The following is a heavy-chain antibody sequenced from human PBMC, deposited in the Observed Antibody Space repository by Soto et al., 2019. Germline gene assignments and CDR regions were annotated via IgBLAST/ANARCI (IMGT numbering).Heavy chain of an antibody. Sequence: ASVKVSCKASGYTFTSYYMHWVRQAPGQGLEWMGIINPSGGSTSYAQKLQGRVTMTRDTSTSTVYMELSSLRSEDTAVYYCARDGGSITIFGVGIIGWFDPWG. CDR2: INPSGGST. J-gene: IGHJ5*02. CDR1: GYTFTSYY. V-gene: IGHV1-46*01. CDR3: ARDGGSITIFGVGIIGWFDP. D-gene: IGHD3-3*01.